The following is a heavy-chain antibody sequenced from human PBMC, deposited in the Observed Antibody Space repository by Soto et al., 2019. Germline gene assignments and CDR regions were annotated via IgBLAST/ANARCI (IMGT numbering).Heavy chain of an antibody. CDR1: GGYISSSNW. D-gene: IGHD6-19*01. V-gene: IGHV4-4*02. J-gene: IGHJ4*02. CDR3: ASIRGGWSHYFDY. Sequence: QVQRQESGPGLLTPSGTLSLTWAVSGGYISSSNWWSWVRQPPGKGLEWIGEIYHSGSTNYNPSLKGRVTISVDKSKNQFSLKLSSVTAAVTAVYYCASIRGGWSHYFDYWGQGTLVTVSS. CDR2: IYHSGST.